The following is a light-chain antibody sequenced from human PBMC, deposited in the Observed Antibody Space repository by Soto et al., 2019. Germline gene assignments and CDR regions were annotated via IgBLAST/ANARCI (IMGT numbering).Light chain of an antibody. V-gene: IGLV2-23*01. Sequence: QSALTQPASVSGSPGQSITISCTGTSSDVGSYNLVSWYQQHPGKAPKLMIYEGSKRPSGVSNRFSGSKSGNTASLTISGVQAEEEAEYSCCSYAGSSVAFGGGTKLTVL. J-gene: IGLJ2*01. CDR3: CSYAGSSVA. CDR2: EGS. CDR1: SSDVGSYNL.